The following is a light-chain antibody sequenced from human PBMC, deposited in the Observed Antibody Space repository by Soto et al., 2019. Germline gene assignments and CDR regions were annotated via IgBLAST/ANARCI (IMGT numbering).Light chain of an antibody. J-gene: IGKJ1*01. V-gene: IGKV3-20*01. Sequence: EVMLTQSPGTVALSPGGRATLSCRASQSVSNNYLAWYQQKPGQAPRLLISGASNRATGIPDRFTGSGSGTDFTLTISRLEPEDFALYYRQQYGSSLRTFGQRTKVDIK. CDR1: QSVSNNY. CDR2: GAS. CDR3: QQYGSSLRT.